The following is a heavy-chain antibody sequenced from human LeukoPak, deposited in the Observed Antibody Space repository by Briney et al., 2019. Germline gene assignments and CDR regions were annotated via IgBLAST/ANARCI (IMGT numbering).Heavy chain of an antibody. CDR1: GGSISSSSYY. CDR3: ARRLAGTEDY. CDR2: IYYSGST. Sequence: SETLSLTCTVSGGSISSSSYYWGWIRQPPGKGLEWIGSIYYSGSTYYDPSLKSRVTISVDTSKNQFSLKLTSVTAADTAVYYCARRLAGTEDYWGQGTLVTVSS. J-gene: IGHJ4*02. V-gene: IGHV4-39*01. D-gene: IGHD6-13*01.